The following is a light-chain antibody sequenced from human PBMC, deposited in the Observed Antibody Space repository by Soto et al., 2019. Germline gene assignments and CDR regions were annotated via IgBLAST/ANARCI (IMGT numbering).Light chain of an antibody. Sequence: EIVWTQSPGTLFLSPGERATLSCRASQRVSSSYLAWYQQKPGQAPRLLIYGASSRATGIPDRFSGSGSGTDFTLTISRLEPEDFAVYYCQQYGSSITFGQGTRLEIK. CDR1: QRVSSSY. CDR3: QQYGSSIT. J-gene: IGKJ5*01. V-gene: IGKV3-20*01. CDR2: GAS.